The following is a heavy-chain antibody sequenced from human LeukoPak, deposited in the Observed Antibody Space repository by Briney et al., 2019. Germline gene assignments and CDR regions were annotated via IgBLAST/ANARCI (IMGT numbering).Heavy chain of an antibody. D-gene: IGHD3-9*01. V-gene: IGHV3-7*01. J-gene: IGHJ5*02. CDR2: IKQDGSEK. CDR3: ARDSVYDMAALPDGFDP. Sequence: PGGSLRLSCAASGFTLSSYWMSWVRQAPGKGLEWVANIKQDGSEKYYVDSVKGRFTISRDNAKNSLYLQMNSLRAEDTAVYYCARDSVYDMAALPDGFDPWGQGTLVTVSS. CDR1: GFTLSSYW.